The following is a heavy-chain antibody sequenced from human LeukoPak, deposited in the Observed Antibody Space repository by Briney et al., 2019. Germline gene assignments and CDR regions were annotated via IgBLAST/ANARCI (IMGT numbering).Heavy chain of an antibody. CDR3: ARVPQWLKKGWFDP. D-gene: IGHD6-19*01. V-gene: IGHV5-51*01. Sequence: GESLKITCKGSGYSFTSYWIGWVPQMPGKGLEWMGIIYPGDSDTRDSPSFQGQVTISADKSISTAYLQWSSLKASDTAMYYCARVPQWLKKGWFDPWGQGTLVTVSS. J-gene: IGHJ5*02. CDR1: GYSFTSYW. CDR2: IYPGDSDT.